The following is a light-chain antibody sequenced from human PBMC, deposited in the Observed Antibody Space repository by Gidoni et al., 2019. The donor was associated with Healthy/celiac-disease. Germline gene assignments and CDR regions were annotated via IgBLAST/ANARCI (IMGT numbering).Light chain of an antibody. Sequence: QPVLTQPPSASGTPGQRVTISCSGSSSNNGSNTVNWYQQLPGTAPKLLIYSNNQRPSGVPDRFSGSKSGTSASLAISGLQSEDEADYYCAAWDDSLNGWVFGGGTKLTVL. CDR2: SNN. V-gene: IGLV1-44*01. J-gene: IGLJ3*02. CDR1: SSNNGSNT. CDR3: AAWDDSLNGWV.